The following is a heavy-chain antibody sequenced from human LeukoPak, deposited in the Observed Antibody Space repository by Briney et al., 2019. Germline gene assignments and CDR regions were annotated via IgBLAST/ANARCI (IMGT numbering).Heavy chain of an antibody. CDR2: INHSGST. D-gene: IGHD4-17*01. CDR3: ARWDYGDYGSGSFDY. J-gene: IGHJ4*02. V-gene: IGHV4-34*01. Sequence: PSETLSLTCAVYGGSFSGYYWSWIRQPPGKGLEWIGEINHSGSTNYNPSLKSRVTISVDTSKNQFSLKLSPVTAADTAVYYCARWDYGDYGSGSFDYWGQGTLVTVSS. CDR1: GGSFSGYY.